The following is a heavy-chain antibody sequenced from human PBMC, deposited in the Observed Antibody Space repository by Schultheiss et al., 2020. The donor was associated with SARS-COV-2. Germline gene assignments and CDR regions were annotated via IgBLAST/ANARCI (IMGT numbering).Heavy chain of an antibody. CDR1: GGSISSSNW. CDR2: INHSGST. CDR3: ARLTYGDYSDY. D-gene: IGHD4-17*01. J-gene: IGHJ4*02. Sequence: SETLSLTCAVSGGSISSSNWWSWVRQSPGKGLEWIGEINHSGSTNYNPSLKSRVTISVDTSKNQFSLKLSSVTAADTAVYYCARLTYGDYSDYWGQGTLVTVSS. V-gene: IGHV4-4*02.